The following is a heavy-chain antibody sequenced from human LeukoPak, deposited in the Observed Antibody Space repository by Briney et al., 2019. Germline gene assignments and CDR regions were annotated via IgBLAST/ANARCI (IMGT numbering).Heavy chain of an antibody. Sequence: GGSLRLSCAASGFTFSSYAMSWVRQAPGKGLEWVSAISGGGDYTYYADSVKGRFTISRDDSKSTLYLQMYSLRAEDTAVYYCAKYFEAMAHYYYSGMNVWGQGTTVTVSS. D-gene: IGHD5-18*01. CDR3: AKYFEAMAHYYYSGMNV. CDR1: GFTFSSYA. V-gene: IGHV3-23*01. CDR2: ISGGGDYT. J-gene: IGHJ6*01.